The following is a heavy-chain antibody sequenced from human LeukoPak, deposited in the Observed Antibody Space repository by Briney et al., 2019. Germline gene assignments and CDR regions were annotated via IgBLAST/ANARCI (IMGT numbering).Heavy chain of an antibody. J-gene: IGHJ4*02. CDR3: ARESYYDSSGYYLDY. CDR1: GGSISSGDYY. CDR2: IYYSGST. V-gene: IGHV4-30-4*08. D-gene: IGHD3-22*01. Sequence: SETLSLTCTVSGGSISSGDYYWSWIRQPPGKGLEWIGYIYYSGSTYYNPSLKSRVTISVDTSKNQFSLKLSSVTAADTAVYYCARESYYDSSGYYLDYWGQGTLVTVSS.